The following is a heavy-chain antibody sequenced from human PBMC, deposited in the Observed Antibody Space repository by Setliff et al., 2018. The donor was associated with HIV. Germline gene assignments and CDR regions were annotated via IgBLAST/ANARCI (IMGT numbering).Heavy chain of an antibody. CDR2: KYYSGST. J-gene: IGHJ6*04. CDR1: GDSISDYY. Sequence: SETLSLTCNVSGDSISDYYWTWIRQPPGKGLEWIGYKYYSGSTNYNPSLKSRFTISRDDAKKSLYLQMNSLGAEDTAVYFCARSGGIGNYQWDVWGKGTTVTVSS. D-gene: IGHD1-7*01. CDR3: ARSGGIGNYQWDV. V-gene: IGHV4-59*12.